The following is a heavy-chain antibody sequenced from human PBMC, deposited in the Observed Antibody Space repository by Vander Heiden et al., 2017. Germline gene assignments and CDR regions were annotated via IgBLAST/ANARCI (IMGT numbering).Heavy chain of an antibody. V-gene: IGHV3-33*01. D-gene: IGHD3-3*01. CDR3: ARDQIDFWSGYFDFDY. CDR2: IWYDGGNK. Sequence: QVQLVESGGGAVQPGRSLRLACAASGLTFSNYGMHWVRQAPGKGLEWVAIIWYDGGNKYYADSVKGRFTISRDNSKNMLYLEMNSLRAEDTAVYYCARDQIDFWSGYFDFDYWGQGTLVTVSS. CDR1: GLTFSNYG. J-gene: IGHJ4*02.